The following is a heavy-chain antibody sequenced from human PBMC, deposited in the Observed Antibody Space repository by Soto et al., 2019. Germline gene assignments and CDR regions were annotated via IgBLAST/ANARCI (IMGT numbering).Heavy chain of an antibody. CDR1: GYTFSDHD. CDR2: MNPNRGDT. CDR3: ARVGGNWNDDYFDY. Sequence: QVQLVQSGAEVKKPGASVKVSCKASGYTFSDHDINWVRQASGQGPEWLGWMNPNRGDTGYAQNFEGRVTMTRATSKRTAYMELSSLRSEDTAVYYCARVGGNWNDDYFDYWGQGTLVTVSS. V-gene: IGHV1-8*01. J-gene: IGHJ4*02. D-gene: IGHD1-1*01.